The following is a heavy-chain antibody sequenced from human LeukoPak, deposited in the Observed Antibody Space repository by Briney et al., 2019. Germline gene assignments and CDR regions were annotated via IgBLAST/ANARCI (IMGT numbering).Heavy chain of an antibody. CDR2: ITSSGSTI. Sequence: GGSLRLSCAASGFTFSDYYMRWIRQAPGKGLEWVSYITSSGSTIYYADSVKGRFTISRDNAKNSLYLQMNSLRAEDTAVYYCARDLYDFWSGYYPYYYYGMDVWGQGTTVTVSS. V-gene: IGHV3-11*01. D-gene: IGHD3-3*01. CDR1: GFTFSDYY. J-gene: IGHJ6*02. CDR3: ARDLYDFWSGYYPYYYYGMDV.